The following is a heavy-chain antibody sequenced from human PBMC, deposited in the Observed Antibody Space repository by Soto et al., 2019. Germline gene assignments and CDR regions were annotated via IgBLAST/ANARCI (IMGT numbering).Heavy chain of an antibody. CDR2: INPSGGST. CDR3: ARDRVLGGYDFGWASDY. V-gene: IGHV1-46*03. D-gene: IGHD5-12*01. J-gene: IGHJ4*02. CDR1: GYTFTSYY. Sequence: ASVKVSCKASGYTFTSYYMHWVRQAPGQGLEWMGIINPSGGSTSYAQKFQGRVTMTRDTSTSTVYMELSSLRSEDTAVYYCARDRVLGGYDFGWASDYWGQGTLVTVSS.